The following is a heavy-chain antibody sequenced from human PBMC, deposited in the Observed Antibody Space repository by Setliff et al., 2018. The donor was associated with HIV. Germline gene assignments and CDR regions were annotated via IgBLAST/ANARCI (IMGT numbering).Heavy chain of an antibody. Sequence: GGSLRLSCTASRFSFKTYGMHWVRQAPGKGLEWVAFIRYDGSNKYYADSVKGRFTISRDNSKNTLYLQMNSLRAEDTAVYYCARVVGVAPYYYMDVWGKGTTVTVSS. D-gene: IGHD2-15*01. CDR1: RFSFKTYG. V-gene: IGHV3-30*02. CDR2: IRYDGSNK. CDR3: ARVVGVAPYYYMDV. J-gene: IGHJ6*03.